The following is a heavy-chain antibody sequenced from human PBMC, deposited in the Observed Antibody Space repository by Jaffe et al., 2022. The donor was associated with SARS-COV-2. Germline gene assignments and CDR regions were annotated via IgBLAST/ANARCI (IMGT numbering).Heavy chain of an antibody. CDR2: IYSGGST. J-gene: IGHJ6*02. D-gene: IGHD2-15*01. Sequence: EVQLVESGGGLVQPGGSLRLSCAASGFTVSSNYMSWVRQAPGKGLEWVSVIYSGGSTYYADSVKGRFTISRHNSKNTLYLQMNSLRAEDTAVYYCARDRVVANSVYYYYYGMDVWGQGTTVTVSS. CDR1: GFTVSSNY. V-gene: IGHV3-53*04. CDR3: ARDRVVANSVYYYYYGMDV.